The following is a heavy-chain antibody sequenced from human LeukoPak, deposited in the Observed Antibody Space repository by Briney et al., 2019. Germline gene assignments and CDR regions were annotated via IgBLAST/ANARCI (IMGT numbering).Heavy chain of an antibody. CDR2: ISGSGGST. V-gene: IGHV3-23*01. CDR3: AKDAGYSSSWCDY. D-gene: IGHD6-13*01. CDR1: GFIFSSYA. J-gene: IGHJ4*02. Sequence: GGSLRLSCAASGFIFSSYAMSWVRQAPGKGLEWVSAISGSGGSTYYADSVKGRFTISRDNSKNTVHLQMNSLRAEDTAVYYCAKDAGYSSSWCDYWGQGTLVTVSS.